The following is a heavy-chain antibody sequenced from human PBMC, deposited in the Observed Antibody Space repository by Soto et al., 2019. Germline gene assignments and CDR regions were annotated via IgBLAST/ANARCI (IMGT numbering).Heavy chain of an antibody. CDR2: ISYDGSKK. D-gene: IGHD3-10*01. CDR3: ARGRGSNYYGLEV. CDR1: GFTFSSYG. Sequence: QVHLAESGGGVVQPGTSLRLSCAASGFTFSSYGMHWVRQAPGKGLEWVAAISYDGSKKYYVDSVKARFTISRDNSKNTVYLQVNSLSAEDMAVYTCARGRGSNYYGLEVWGRGTTVTVSS. V-gene: IGHV3-30*03. J-gene: IGHJ6*02.